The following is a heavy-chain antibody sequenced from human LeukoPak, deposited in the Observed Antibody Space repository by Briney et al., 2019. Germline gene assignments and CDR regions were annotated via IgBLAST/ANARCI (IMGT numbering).Heavy chain of an antibody. V-gene: IGHV7-4-1*02. CDR1: GYTFTSYA. CDR3: ASSYLGYCSGGSCYAFDY. CDR2: INTNTGNP. J-gene: IGHJ4*02. Sequence: ASVKVSCKASGYTFTSYAMNWVRQAPGQGLEWMGWINTNTGNPTYAQGFTGRFVFSLDTSVSTAYLQISSLKAEDTAVYYRASSYLGYCSGGSCYAFDYWGQGTLVTVSS. D-gene: IGHD2-15*01.